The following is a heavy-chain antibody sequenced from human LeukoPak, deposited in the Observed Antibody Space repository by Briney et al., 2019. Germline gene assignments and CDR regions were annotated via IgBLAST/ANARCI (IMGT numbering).Heavy chain of an antibody. D-gene: IGHD3-10*01. V-gene: IGHV3-21*01. CDR3: ARDEGSGSYSSLHFDY. CDR2: ISSSSSYI. CDR1: GFTFSSYS. Sequence: GGSLRLSCAASGFTFSSYSMNWVRQAPGKGLEWVSSISSSSSYIYYADSVKGRFTISRDNAKNSLYLQMNSLRAEDTAVYYCARDEGSGSYSSLHFDYWGQGTLVTVSS. J-gene: IGHJ4*02.